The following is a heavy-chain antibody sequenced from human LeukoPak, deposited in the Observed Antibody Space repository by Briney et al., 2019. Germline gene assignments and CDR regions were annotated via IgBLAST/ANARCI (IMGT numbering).Heavy chain of an antibody. CDR1: GDSVTADSYY. CDR3: ASLYCTRTSCKVDP. V-gene: IGHV4-61*01. Sequence: SETLSLTCTVSGDSVTADSYYWSWIRQPPGKGLEWIGYISYRGSTTYNPPLRSRVTISVVTSKNQFSLRLSSVTAADTALYYCASLYCTRTSCKVDPWGQGTLVTVSS. J-gene: IGHJ5*02. D-gene: IGHD2-2*01. CDR2: ISYRGST.